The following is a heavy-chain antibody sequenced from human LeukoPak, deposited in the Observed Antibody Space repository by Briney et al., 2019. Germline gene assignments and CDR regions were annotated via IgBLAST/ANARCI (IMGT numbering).Heavy chain of an antibody. J-gene: IGHJ2*01. CDR3: ARQGPSWYFDL. Sequence: PSETLSLTCAVYGGSFSGYYWSWIRQPPGKGLEWIGEINHSGSTNYNPSLKSRVTISVDTSKNQFSLKLSSVTAADTAVYYCARQGPSWYFDLWGRGTLVTVSS. V-gene: IGHV4-34*01. CDR1: GGSFSGYY. CDR2: INHSGST.